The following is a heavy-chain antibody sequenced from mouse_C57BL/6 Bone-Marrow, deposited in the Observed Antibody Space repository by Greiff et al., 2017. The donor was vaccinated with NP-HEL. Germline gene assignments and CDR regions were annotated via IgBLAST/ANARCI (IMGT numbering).Heavy chain of an antibody. V-gene: IGHV1-50*01. CDR3: AVPPITTAQTGYFDY. Sequence: QVQLQQPGAELVKPGASVKLSCKASGYTFTSYWMQWVKQRPGQGLEWIGEIDPSDSYTNYNQKFKGKATLTVDTSSSTAYMQLSSLTSEDSAVYYCAVPPITTAQTGYFDYWGQGTTLTVSS. J-gene: IGHJ2*01. CDR2: IDPSDSYT. CDR1: GYTFTSYW. D-gene: IGHD1-1*01.